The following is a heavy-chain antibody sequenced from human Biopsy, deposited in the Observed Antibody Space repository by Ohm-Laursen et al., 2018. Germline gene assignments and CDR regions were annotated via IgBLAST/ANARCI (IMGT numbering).Heavy chain of an antibody. CDR1: GYSVTNDYY. J-gene: IGHJ6*02. Sequence: SDTLSLTCAVSGYSVTNDYYWGWIRQPPGKGLEWIGNIYYDGITYYNPSLKSRVAMSADTSKNQFSLGLTSVTAADTAVYYCARATNSTGWPYYYFYGMDVWGQGTTVTVSS. CDR2: IYYDGIT. CDR3: ARATNSTGWPYYYFYGMDV. V-gene: IGHV4-38-2*01. D-gene: IGHD2/OR15-2a*01.